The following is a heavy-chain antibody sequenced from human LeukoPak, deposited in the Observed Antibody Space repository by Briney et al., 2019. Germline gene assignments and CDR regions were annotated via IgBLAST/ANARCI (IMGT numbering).Heavy chain of an antibody. D-gene: IGHD3-22*01. CDR1: GDSVSSGNHY. Sequence: SGTLSLTCTVSGDSVSSGNHYLTWIRQPPGKGLDWITYMSPSGTTKYNPSLKSRVTTSVDTSRTQFSLRLSSVTAADTAMYYCAWGHDDRSGSFDYWGQGTLVTVSS. J-gene: IGHJ4*02. CDR3: AWGHDDRSGSFDY. V-gene: IGHV4-61*01. CDR2: MSPSGTT.